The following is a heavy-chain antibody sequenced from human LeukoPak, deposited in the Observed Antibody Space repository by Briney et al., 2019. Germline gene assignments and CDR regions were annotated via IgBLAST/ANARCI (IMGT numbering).Heavy chain of an antibody. J-gene: IGHJ4*02. CDR2: INTDGTVT. CDR1: GFTFSKYW. V-gene: IGHV3-74*01. CDR3: ASAYTYVRLGDH. D-gene: IGHD3-16*01. Sequence: GGSLRLSCAASGFTFSKYWMLWVRQAPGKGLESVSRINTDGTVTTYADSVKGRFIISRGNAKNTLFLQMNSLRVEDTAVYYCASAYTYVRLGDHWGQGTLVTVSS.